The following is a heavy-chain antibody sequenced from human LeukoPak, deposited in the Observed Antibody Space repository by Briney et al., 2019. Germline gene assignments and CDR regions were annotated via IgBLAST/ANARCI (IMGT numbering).Heavy chain of an antibody. D-gene: IGHD3-22*01. CDR2: INPSGGST. J-gene: IGHJ3*02. V-gene: IGHV1-46*01. Sequence: ASVKVSCKASGYIFTSYYMHWVRQAPGQGLEWMGIINPSGGSTSYAQKFQGRVTMTRDMSTSTVYMELSSLRSEDTAVYYCARDSYYDSSGYYYSLVAFDIWGQGTMVTVSS. CDR1: GYIFTSYY. CDR3: ARDSYYDSSGYYYSLVAFDI.